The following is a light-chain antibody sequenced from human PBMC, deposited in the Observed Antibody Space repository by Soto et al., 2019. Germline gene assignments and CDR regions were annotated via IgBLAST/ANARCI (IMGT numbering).Light chain of an antibody. J-gene: IGLJ1*01. CDR1: SSDVGGYNY. Sequence: QSVLTQPASVSGSPGQSITISCTGTSSDVGGYNYVSWYQQHPGKAPKLMIYAVSNRPSGVSNRFSGSKSGNTATLTISGLQAEDEADYYCQSYDNSLNGYVFGTGTKVTVL. V-gene: IGLV2-14*01. CDR2: AVS. CDR3: QSYDNSLNGYV.